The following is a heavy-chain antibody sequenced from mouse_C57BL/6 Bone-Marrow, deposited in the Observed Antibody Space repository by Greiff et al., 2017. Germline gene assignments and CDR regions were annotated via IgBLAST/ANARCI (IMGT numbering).Heavy chain of an antibody. CDR1: GYTFTDYE. Sequence: QVQLQQSGAELVRPGASVPLSCKASGYTFTDYEMHWVKQTPVHGLEWIGAIDPETGGTAYNQKFKGKAILTADKSSSTAYMELRSLTSEDSAVYYCTRGDYDYAWFAYWGQGTLVTVSA. CDR3: TRGDYDYAWFAY. V-gene: IGHV1-15*01. D-gene: IGHD2-4*01. J-gene: IGHJ3*01. CDR2: IDPETGGT.